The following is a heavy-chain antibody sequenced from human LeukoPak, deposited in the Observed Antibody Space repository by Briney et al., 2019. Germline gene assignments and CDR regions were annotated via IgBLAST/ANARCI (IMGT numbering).Heavy chain of an antibody. D-gene: IGHD3-10*01. V-gene: IGHV3-9*01. Sequence: GGSLRLSCTASESTFDHAMHWVRQTPGKGLEWVSGIGWNSARTGYADSVRGRFTIPRDNAKNSLYLQMNSLRAEDTALYYCGNDISAGGMGVWGQGTTVTVSS. J-gene: IGHJ6*02. CDR1: ESTFDHA. CDR2: IGWNSART. CDR3: GNDISAGGMGV.